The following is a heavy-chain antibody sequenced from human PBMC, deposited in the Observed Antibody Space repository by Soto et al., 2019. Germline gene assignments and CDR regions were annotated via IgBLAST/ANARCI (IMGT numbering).Heavy chain of an antibody. D-gene: IGHD3-22*01. V-gene: IGHV3-21*01. CDR1: GFTFSTYG. CDR2: ISYSGYYI. J-gene: IGHJ5*02. CDR3: ARSGLALPYSASHWFDP. Sequence: PGGSLRLSCAASGFTFSTYGMNWVRQAPGKGLEWLSSISYSGYYIYYADSVKGRFTISRDNAKNSLFLQMNSLRGENTAVYYCARSGLALPYSASHWFDPWGHGTLVTVSS.